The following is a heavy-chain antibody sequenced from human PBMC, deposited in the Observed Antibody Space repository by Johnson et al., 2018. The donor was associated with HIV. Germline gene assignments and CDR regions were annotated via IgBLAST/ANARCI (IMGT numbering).Heavy chain of an antibody. CDR3: ARTPRPYYYDSSDGAFDI. CDR2: IKSKTDGGTT. Sequence: VQLVESGGGLVKPGGSLRLSCAASGFTFSNAWMSWVRQAPGKGLEWVGRIKSKTDGGTTDYAAPVKGRFTISRDDSKNTLYLHMNSLRAEDTAVFYCARTPRPYYYDSSDGAFDIWGQGTMVTVSS. V-gene: IGHV3-15*01. J-gene: IGHJ3*02. D-gene: IGHD3-22*01. CDR1: GFTFSNAW.